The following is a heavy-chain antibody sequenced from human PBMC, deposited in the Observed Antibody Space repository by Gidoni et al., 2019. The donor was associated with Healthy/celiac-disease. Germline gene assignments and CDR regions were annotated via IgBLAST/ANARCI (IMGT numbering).Heavy chain of an antibody. Sequence: QVQLVQSGAEVKKPGASVKVSCKASGYTFTSDGISWVRQAPGQGLEWMGWISAYKGNTNYAQKLQGRVTMTTDTSTSTAYMELRSLRSDDTAVYYCARAVIYTGYYYYMDVWGKGTTVTVSS. CDR1: GYTFTSDG. V-gene: IGHV1-18*01. J-gene: IGHJ6*03. CDR3: ARAVIYTGYYYYMDV. CDR2: ISAYKGNT. D-gene: IGHD2-2*02.